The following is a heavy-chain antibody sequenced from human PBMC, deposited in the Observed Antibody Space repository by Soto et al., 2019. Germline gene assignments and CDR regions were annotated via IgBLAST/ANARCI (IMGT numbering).Heavy chain of an antibody. CDR2: IIPILGIA. CDR1: GGTFSSYT. CDR3: AISLGYCSSTSCPTIDY. Sequence: SVKVSCKASGGTFSSYTISWVRQAPGQGLEWMGRIIPILGIANYAQKFQGRVTITADKSTSTAYMELSSLRSEDTAVYYCAISLGYCSSTSCPTIDYWGQGTLVTVSS. D-gene: IGHD2-2*01. V-gene: IGHV1-69*02. J-gene: IGHJ4*02.